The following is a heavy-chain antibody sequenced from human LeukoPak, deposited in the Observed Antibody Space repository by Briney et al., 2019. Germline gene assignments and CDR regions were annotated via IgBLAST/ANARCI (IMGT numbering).Heavy chain of an antibody. CDR2: IYYSGST. V-gene: IGHV4-39*01. Sequence: SETLSLTCTVSGDSISSSSSYWGWIRQPPGEGLEWIGSIYYSGSTYYNPSLKSRVTISVDTSKNQFSLKLSSVTAADTAVYYCARLTGIMITFGGVSDAFDIWGQGTMVTVSS. CDR3: ARLTGIMITFGGVSDAFDI. D-gene: IGHD3-16*01. J-gene: IGHJ3*02. CDR1: GDSISSSSSY.